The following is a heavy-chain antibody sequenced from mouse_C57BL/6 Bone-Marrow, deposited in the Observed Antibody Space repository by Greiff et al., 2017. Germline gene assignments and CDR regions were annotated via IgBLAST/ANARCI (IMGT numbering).Heavy chain of an antibody. CDR3: ARIYAGSRGYYFDY. D-gene: IGHD1-1*01. V-gene: IGHV5-17*01. CDR2: ISSGSSTI. J-gene: IGHJ2*01. CDR1: GYTFSDYG. Sequence: EVHLVESGGGLVKPGGSLKLSCAASGYTFSDYGMNWVRQAPEKGLEWVAYISSGSSTIYYADTVKGRFTISRDNAKNTLFRQMTSLRSEDTAMYYCARIYAGSRGYYFDYWGQGTTLTVSS.